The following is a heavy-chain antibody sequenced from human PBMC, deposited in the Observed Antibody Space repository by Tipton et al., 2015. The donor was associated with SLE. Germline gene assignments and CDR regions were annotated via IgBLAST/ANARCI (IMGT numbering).Heavy chain of an antibody. D-gene: IGHD6-19*01. CDR1: GFTFSSYA. V-gene: IGHV3-30-3*01. CDR3: ARDRGSSGWYWGFDP. CDR2: ISYDGSNK. J-gene: IGHJ5*02. Sequence: SLRLSCAASGFTFSSYAMHWVRQAPGKGLEWVAVISYDGSNKYYADSVKGRFTISRDNSKNTLYLQMNSLRAEDTAVYYCARDRGSSGWYWGFDPWGQGTLVTVSS.